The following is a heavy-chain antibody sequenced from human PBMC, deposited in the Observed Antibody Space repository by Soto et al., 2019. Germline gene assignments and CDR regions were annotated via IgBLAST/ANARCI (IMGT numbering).Heavy chain of an antibody. Sequence: GASVEVSCKASGYTFTSYGISWVRQAPGQGLEWMGWISAYNGNTNYAQKLQGRVTMTTDTSTSTAYMELRSLRSDDTALYYCARDRGIAVAGDFQHWGLGTLVTVSS. CDR1: GYTFTSYG. D-gene: IGHD6-19*01. CDR2: ISAYNGNT. J-gene: IGHJ1*01. CDR3: ARDRGIAVAGDFQH. V-gene: IGHV1-18*01.